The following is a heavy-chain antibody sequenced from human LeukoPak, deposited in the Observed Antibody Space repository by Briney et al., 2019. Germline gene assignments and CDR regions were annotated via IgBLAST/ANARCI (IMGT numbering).Heavy chain of an antibody. CDR2: ISDSGGTT. CDR3: AKDPYRASSGLVDY. V-gene: IGHV3-23*01. Sequence: GGSLRLSCAASGFTFANFAMSWVRQAPGKGLEWVSSISDSGGTTYYADSVKGRFTISRDNSKNTLYLQMNSLRAEDTAVYYCAKDPYRASSGLVDYWGQGTLVTVSS. CDR1: GFTFANFA. J-gene: IGHJ4*02. D-gene: IGHD5-12*01.